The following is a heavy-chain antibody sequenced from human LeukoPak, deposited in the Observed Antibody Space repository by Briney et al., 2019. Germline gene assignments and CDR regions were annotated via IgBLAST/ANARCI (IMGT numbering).Heavy chain of an antibody. CDR3: ARSAVTSNDY. D-gene: IGHD4-17*01. V-gene: IGHV1-2*02. CDR2: INPNSGDT. CDR1: GYTFTVYD. J-gene: IGHJ4*02. Sequence: GASVKVSCKASGYTFTVYDIHWVRQAPGQGLEWMGWINPNSGDTNYVQKFQGRVTMTRDKSISTAYMEVSSLRSDDTAMYYCARSAVTSNDYWGQGTLVTVSS.